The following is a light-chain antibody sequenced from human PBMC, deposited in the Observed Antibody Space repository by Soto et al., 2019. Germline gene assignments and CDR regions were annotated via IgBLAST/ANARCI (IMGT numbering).Light chain of an antibody. CDR2: GAS. CDR3: QQYGSSRT. J-gene: IGKJ1*01. CDR1: QSVSSSY. Sequence: EIVLTQSPGTVSLSPGERATLSCRASQSVSSSYLAWYQQKPGQAPRLLIYGASSRATGIPDRFSGSGSGTDFTLTTSRLEPEDFAVYYCQQYGSSRTFGQGTKVDIK. V-gene: IGKV3-20*01.